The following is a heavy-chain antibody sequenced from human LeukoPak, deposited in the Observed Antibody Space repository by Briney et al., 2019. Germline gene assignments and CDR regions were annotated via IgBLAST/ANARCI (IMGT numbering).Heavy chain of an antibody. V-gene: IGHV4-61*02. D-gene: IGHD2-2*01. Sequence: PSETLSLTCTVSGASISSGSYFWSWIRQPAGKGLEWIGRIYTSGSTNYNPSLKSRVTISVDTSKSQFSLKLSSVTAADTAIYYCASGGYCGGTSCYPNWFDPWGQGTLVTVSS. CDR2: IYTSGST. CDR3: ASGGYCGGTSCYPNWFDP. J-gene: IGHJ5*02. CDR1: GASISSGSYF.